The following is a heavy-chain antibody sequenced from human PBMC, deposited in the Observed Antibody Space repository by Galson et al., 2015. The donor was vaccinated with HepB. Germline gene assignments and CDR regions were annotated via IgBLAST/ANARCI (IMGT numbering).Heavy chain of an antibody. J-gene: IGHJ3*02. Sequence: TLSLTCAVSGDSISSRNWWSRVRQPPGKGLEWIGEIYNSGTTNYNPSLKSRATISIDKSKNDFSLKLNSVTAADTAAYYCAREGSAHADAFDIWGQGTMVIVSS. CDR1: GDSISSRNW. V-gene: IGHV4-4*02. CDR3: AREGSAHADAFDI. D-gene: IGHD2-15*01. CDR2: IYNSGTT.